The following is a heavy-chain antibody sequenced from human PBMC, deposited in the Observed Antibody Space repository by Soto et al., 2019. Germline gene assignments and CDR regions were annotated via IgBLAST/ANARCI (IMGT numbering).Heavy chain of an antibody. CDR3: ASLTYYSGTSNHSH. J-gene: IGHJ4*02. CDR1: GYSITNYW. V-gene: IGHV5-51*01. Sequence: EVQLVQSGAEVKKPGESLKISCKGSGYSITNYWNGWVRQMPGKRLEWMGIIYLVDSVTRYSPSFQGQVTISADKSNATAYLQRSSLEARDTAMYYCASLTYYSGTSNHSHCGQGTLVSVSS. D-gene: IGHD3-22*01. CDR2: IYLVDSVT.